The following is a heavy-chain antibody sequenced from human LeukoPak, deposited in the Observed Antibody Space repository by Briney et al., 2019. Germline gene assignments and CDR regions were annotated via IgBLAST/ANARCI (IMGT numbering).Heavy chain of an antibody. V-gene: IGHV3-7*01. CDR3: ARAKGYYYDVALFDY. J-gene: IGHJ4*02. CDR1: GFTFSSYW. CDR2: IKQDGSEK. D-gene: IGHD3-22*01. Sequence: GGSLRFSCVASGFTFSSYWMSWVRQAPGKGLEWVAYIKQDGSEKYYVDSVKGRFTISRDNAKNSLYLQMNSLRAEDTAVYYCARAKGYYYDVALFDYWGQGTLVTVSS.